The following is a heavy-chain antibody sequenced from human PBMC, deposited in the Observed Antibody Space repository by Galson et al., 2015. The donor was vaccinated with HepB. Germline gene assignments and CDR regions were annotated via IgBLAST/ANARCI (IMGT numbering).Heavy chain of an antibody. J-gene: IGHJ4*02. CDR3: AAEYSSSPLH. D-gene: IGHD3-22*01. Sequence: SETLCLTCTVSGGSVISTTYHWGWIRQPPGKGLEWIGSIYYSGTTYHNPSLESRLTVSVDTSRNQFSLRLTSMTAADTAVYYCAAEYSSSPLHWGQGALVTVSS. CDR2: IYYSGTT. V-gene: IGHV4-39*07. CDR1: GGSVISTTYH.